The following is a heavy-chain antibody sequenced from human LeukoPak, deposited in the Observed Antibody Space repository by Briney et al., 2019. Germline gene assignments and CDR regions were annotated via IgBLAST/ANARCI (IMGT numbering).Heavy chain of an antibody. D-gene: IGHD2-2*01. CDR2: INPNSGGT. J-gene: IGHJ1*01. V-gene: IGHV1-2*04. CDR1: GYTFTGYY. CDR3: ARGPAAHHPEYFQH. Sequence: ASVKVSCKASGYTFTGYYMHWVRQAPGQGLEWMGWINPNSGGTNYAQKFQGWVTMTRDTSISTAYMELSRLRSDDTAVYYCARGPAAHHPEYFQHWGQGTLVTVSS.